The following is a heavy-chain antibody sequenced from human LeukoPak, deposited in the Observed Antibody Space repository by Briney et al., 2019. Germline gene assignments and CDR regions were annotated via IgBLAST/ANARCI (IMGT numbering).Heavy chain of an antibody. CDR3: ARYVDYGDYLDY. V-gene: IGHV4-61*02. J-gene: IGHJ4*02. Sequence: PSETLSLTCTVSGDSISSGSYYWSWIRQPAGKGLEWIGRIYTSGSTNYNPSLKSRVTISVDTSKHQFSLKLSSVTAADTPVYYCARYVDYGDYLDYWGQGTLVTVSS. CDR2: IYTSGST. CDR1: GDSISSGSYY. D-gene: IGHD4-17*01.